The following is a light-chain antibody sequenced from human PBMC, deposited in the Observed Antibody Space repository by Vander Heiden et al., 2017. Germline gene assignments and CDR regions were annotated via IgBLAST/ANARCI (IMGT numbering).Light chain of an antibody. Sequence: DIQMTQSPSSLSASVGDRVTITCRASQSISTYLNWYQQKPGKAHKLLISTASSLQSGVPSRVSGSGAGTHFTLTISSLQPEDFATYYCQQSYSTPPITFGQGTRLEIK. V-gene: IGKV1-39*01. CDR1: QSISTY. CDR3: QQSYSTPPIT. CDR2: TAS. J-gene: IGKJ5*01.